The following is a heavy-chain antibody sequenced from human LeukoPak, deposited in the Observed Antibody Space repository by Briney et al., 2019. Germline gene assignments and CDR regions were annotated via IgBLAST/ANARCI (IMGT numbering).Heavy chain of an antibody. J-gene: IGHJ5*02. CDR1: GGSISSYC. CDR2: ISYSGST. D-gene: IGHD3-22*01. Sequence: SETLSLTGTVSGGSISSYCWSWIRQPPGKRLDWIACISYSGSTKYNPSLKSRVTISVDTSKNQLSLKLSSVTAADTAVYYCAREPGFDSSGYLNWFDPWGQGTLVTVSS. V-gene: IGHV4-59*01. CDR3: AREPGFDSSGYLNWFDP.